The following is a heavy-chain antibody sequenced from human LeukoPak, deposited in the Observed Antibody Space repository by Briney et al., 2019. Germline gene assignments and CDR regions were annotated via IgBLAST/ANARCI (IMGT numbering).Heavy chain of an antibody. D-gene: IGHD6-19*01. CDR3: ARSTVAGTRKVDY. CDR2: IYYSGST. V-gene: IGHV4-39*01. CDR1: GGSISSSTYY. Sequence: SETLSLTCTVSGGSISSSTYYWGWIRQPPGKGLEWIGSIYYSGSTYYNPSLRSRVTISVDMSKNQFSLRLSSVTAADTAVYYCARSTVAGTRKVDYWGQGTLVTVSS. J-gene: IGHJ4*02.